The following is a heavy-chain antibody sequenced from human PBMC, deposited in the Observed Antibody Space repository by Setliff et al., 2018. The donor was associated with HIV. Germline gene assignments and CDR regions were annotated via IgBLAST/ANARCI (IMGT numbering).Heavy chain of an antibody. J-gene: IGHJ6*03. Sequence: ASVKVSCKASGYIFMNNDISWVRQAPGQGLEWVGWVNPNRGNTGFAQKFQGRLTITRDTYKSTVYMELSSLRSEDTGVYYCARVGAPGSPGPDYYIDVWGKGTPVTVSS. CDR3: ARVGAPGSPGPDYYIDV. CDR2: VNPNRGNT. CDR1: GYIFMNND. V-gene: IGHV1-8*03. D-gene: IGHD3-16*01.